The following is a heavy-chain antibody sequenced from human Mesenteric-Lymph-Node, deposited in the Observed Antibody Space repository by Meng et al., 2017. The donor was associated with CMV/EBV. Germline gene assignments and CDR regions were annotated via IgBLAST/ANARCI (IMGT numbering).Heavy chain of an antibody. V-gene: IGHV3-9*01. CDR2: ISWNSGSI. D-gene: IGHD4-11*01. CDR1: GFTFDDYA. CDR3: ARGDFRGWYFDL. J-gene: IGHJ2*01. Sequence: GGSLRLSCAASGFTFDDYAMHWVRQAPGKGLEWVSGISWNSGSIGYADSVKGRFTISRDNAKNSLYLQMNSLRAEDTAVYYCARGDFRGWYFDLWGRGTLVTVSS.